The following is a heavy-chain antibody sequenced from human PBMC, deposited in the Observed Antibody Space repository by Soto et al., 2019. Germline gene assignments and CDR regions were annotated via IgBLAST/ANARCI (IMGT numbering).Heavy chain of an antibody. V-gene: IGHV4-59*01. CDR3: ARDQLGYCSSTSCYKENNYFDY. D-gene: IGHD2-2*02. CDR1: GGSISSYY. J-gene: IGHJ4*02. CDR2: IYYSGST. Sequence: SETLSLTCTVSGGSISSYYWSWIRQPPGKGLEWIGYIYYSGSTNYNPSLKSRVTISVDTSKNQFSLKLSSVTAADTAVYYCARDQLGYCSSTSCYKENNYFDYWGQGTLVTVS.